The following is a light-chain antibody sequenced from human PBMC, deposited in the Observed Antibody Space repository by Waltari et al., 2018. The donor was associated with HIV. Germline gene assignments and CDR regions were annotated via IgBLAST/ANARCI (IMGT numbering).Light chain of an antibody. CDR3: CSYTSRSTYV. CDR2: AVT. J-gene: IGLJ1*01. CDR1: SSDIGDYNY. V-gene: IGLV2-14*03. Sequence: QSALTQPASVSGSPGQSITISCTGTSSDIGDYNYVSWYQYHPGKAPKLMIYAVTKRPSGVSNRFSGSKSGNTASLTISGLQAEDEADYYCCSYTSRSTYVFGTGTQVTVL.